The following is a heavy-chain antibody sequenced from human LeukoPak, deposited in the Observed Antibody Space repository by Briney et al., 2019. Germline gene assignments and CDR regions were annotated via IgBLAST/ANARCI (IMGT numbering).Heavy chain of an antibody. CDR3: ARDGGYCAGDCYSDY. J-gene: IGHJ4*02. CDR1: GFTVSSNY. D-gene: IGHD2-21*02. V-gene: IGHV3-21*01. CDR2: LTHSGGYT. Sequence: GGSLRLSCAASGFTVSSNYMNWVRQAPGKGLEWISSLTHSGGYTYYADSVKGRFTISRDNTKNTLYLQMNSLRAEDTAVYYCARDGGYCAGDCYSDYWGQGTLVTVSS.